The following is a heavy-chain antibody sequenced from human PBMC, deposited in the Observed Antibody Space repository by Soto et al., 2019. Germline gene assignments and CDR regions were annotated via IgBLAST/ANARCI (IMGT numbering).Heavy chain of an antibody. CDR2: IWYDGSNK. CDR1: GFTFSSYG. D-gene: IGHD3-22*01. V-gene: IGHV3-33*01. CDR3: ARGHYYDSSGYYYFEY. Sequence: QVPLVESGGGVVQPGRSLRLSCAASGFTFSSYGMHWVRQAPGKGLEWVAVIWYDGSNKYYADSVKGRFTISRDNSKNTLYLQMNSLRAEDTAVYYCARGHYYDSSGYYYFEYWGQGTLVTVSS. J-gene: IGHJ4*02.